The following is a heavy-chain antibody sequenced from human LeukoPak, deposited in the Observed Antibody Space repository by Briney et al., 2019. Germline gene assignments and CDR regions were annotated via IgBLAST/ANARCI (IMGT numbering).Heavy chain of an antibody. CDR2: ISSNGGST. D-gene: IGHD1-26*01. V-gene: IGHV3-64*01. Sequence: SGGSLRLSCAASGFTFSSYAMHWVRQAPGKGLEYVSAISSNGGSTYYANSVKGRFTISRDNSKNTLYLQMGSLGAEDMAVYYCARRPYSGSYYVDYWGQGTLVTVSS. CDR1: GFTFSSYA. CDR3: ARRPYSGSYYVDY. J-gene: IGHJ4*02.